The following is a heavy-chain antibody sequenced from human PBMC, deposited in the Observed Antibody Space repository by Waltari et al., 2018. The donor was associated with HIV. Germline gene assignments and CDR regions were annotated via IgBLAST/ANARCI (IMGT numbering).Heavy chain of an antibody. CDR1: GFTFSSYW. V-gene: IGHV3-7*04. CDR3: AREHSSGCSDY. Sequence: EVQLVESGGGLVQPGGSLRLSCAASGFTFSSYWMSWVRQAPGKGLGWVANRKQDGSEKYYGDSVKGRFTISRDNAKNSLYLQMNSRRAEDTAVYYCAREHSSGCSDYWGQGTLVTVSS. CDR2: RKQDGSEK. J-gene: IGHJ4*02. D-gene: IGHD6-19*01.